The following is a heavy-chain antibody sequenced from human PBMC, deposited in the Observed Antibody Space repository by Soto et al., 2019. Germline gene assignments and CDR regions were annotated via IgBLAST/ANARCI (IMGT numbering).Heavy chain of an antibody. CDR1: GFTFSSYA. J-gene: IGHJ4*02. CDR2: ISVGSGSI. D-gene: IGHD2-8*01. CDR3: AKGTKPRGSYYFVS. Sequence: PGGSLRLSCAASGFTFSSYAMSWVRQVPGEGLEWVSGISVGSGSIFYADSVKGRFTISRDNGKNTLFLQMDSLRAEDTAVYYCAKGTKPRGSYYFVSWGQGTLVTVSS. V-gene: IGHV3-23*01.